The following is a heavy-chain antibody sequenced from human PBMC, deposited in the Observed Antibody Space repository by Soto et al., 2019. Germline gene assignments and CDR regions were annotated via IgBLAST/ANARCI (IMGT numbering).Heavy chain of an antibody. J-gene: IGHJ6*03. CDR3: ARAGYYYYYYYMDV. CDR1: GFTFSSYA. CDR2: ISSNGGST. D-gene: IGHD3-10*01. Sequence: GGSLRLSCAASGFTFSSYAMHWVRQAPGKGLEYVSAISSNGGSTYYANSVKGRFTISRDNSKNTLYLQMGSLRAEDMAVYYCARAGYYYYYYYMDVWGKGTTVTVSS. V-gene: IGHV3-64*01.